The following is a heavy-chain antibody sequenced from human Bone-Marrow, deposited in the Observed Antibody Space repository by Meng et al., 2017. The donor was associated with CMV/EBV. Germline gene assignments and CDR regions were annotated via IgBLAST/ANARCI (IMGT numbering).Heavy chain of an antibody. J-gene: IGHJ4*02. Sequence: SETLSLTCTVSGGSISSSSYYWGWIRQPPGKGLEWIGSIYYSGSTDYNPSLKCRVTIYVDTSKNQFSLKLSSVTAADTVEYYCARLRLGTHLDYWGQGTLVTVSS. CDR3: ARLRLGTHLDY. D-gene: IGHD7-27*01. CDR2: IYYSGST. V-gene: IGHV4-39*01. CDR1: GGSISSSSYY.